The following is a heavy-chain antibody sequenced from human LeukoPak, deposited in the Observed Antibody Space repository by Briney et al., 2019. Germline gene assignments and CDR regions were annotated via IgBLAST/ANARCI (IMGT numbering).Heavy chain of an antibody. V-gene: IGHV4-30-4*01. CDR2: IYYSGST. D-gene: IGHD4-17*01. CDR3: ARVTVTSADAFDI. J-gene: IGHJ3*02. Sequence: SQTLSLTRTVSGGSISSGDYYWSWIRQPPGKGLEWIGYIYYSGSTYYNPSLKSRVTISVDTSKNQFSLKLSSVTAADTAVYYCARVTVTSADAFDIWGQGTMVTVSS. CDR1: GGSISSGDYY.